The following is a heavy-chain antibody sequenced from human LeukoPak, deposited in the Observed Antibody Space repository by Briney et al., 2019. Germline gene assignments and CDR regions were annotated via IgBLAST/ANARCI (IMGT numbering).Heavy chain of an antibody. J-gene: IGHJ1*01. Sequence: KDLEWIGYICYSGRTYYNPSLKSRVTISVDTSKNQFSLKLSSVTAADTALYYCFIFGRNSAYEISLSAFLLKISRGQ. CDR3: FIFGRNSAYEISLSAFLLKIS. CDR2: ICYSGRT. D-gene: IGHD3-10*02. V-gene: IGHV4-31*02.